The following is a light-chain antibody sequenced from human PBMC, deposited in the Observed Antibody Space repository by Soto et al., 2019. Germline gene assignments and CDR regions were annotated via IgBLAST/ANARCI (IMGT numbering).Light chain of an antibody. J-gene: IGKJ4*01. CDR2: DAS. CDR3: QQYKSNFLT. CDR1: ESISSW. Sequence: IPMTPSPSTLSAPLGDRVTITFLASESISSWLAWYQQKPGKAPKLLIYDASSLESGVPSTFSGSGYGTEFTLTISSLQPDDFATYYCQQYKSNFLTFGGGTKVDIK. V-gene: IGKV1-5*01.